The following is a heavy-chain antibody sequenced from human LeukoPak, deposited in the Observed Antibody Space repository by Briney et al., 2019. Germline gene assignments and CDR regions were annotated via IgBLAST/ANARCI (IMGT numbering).Heavy chain of an antibody. CDR1: GGSISSCY. CDR2: IYTSGST. D-gene: IGHD2-15*01. Sequence: PSETLSLTCTVSGGSISSCYWGWIRQPAGKGLEWIGRIYTSGSTNYIPSLKSRVTMSVDTSKNQFSLKLSSVTAADTAVYYCARDQRYCSGGSCLYNWFDPWGQGTLVTVSS. V-gene: IGHV4-4*07. J-gene: IGHJ5*02. CDR3: ARDQRYCSGGSCLYNWFDP.